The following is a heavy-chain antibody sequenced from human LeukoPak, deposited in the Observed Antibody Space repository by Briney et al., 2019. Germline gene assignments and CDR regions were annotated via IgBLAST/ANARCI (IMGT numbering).Heavy chain of an antibody. J-gene: IGHJ4*02. V-gene: IGHV1-2*02. Sequence: GASVKVSCRASGYTFTDYLIHWVRQAPGQGLEYMGWINPKSGGTEYAQTFLGRVTMTRDTSTSTASMELSRLRSDDTAVYLCARDLSTSSTWELDYWGQGTLVTVSS. D-gene: IGHD2/OR15-2a*01. CDR2: INPKSGGT. CDR3: ARDLSTSSTWELDY. CDR1: GYTFTDYL.